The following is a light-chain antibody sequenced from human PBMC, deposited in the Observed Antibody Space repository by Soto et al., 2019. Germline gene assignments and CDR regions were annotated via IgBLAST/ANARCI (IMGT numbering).Light chain of an antibody. V-gene: IGLV2-8*01. J-gene: IGLJ3*02. Sequence: QSALTQPPSASGSPGQSVAISCTGTSSDIGGYNYVSWYQQHSGKAPKLIIYEVTRRPSGVPDRFSGSKSGSTASQTVSGLQAEDEADYYCASYAGNKVVFGGGTKLTVL. CDR3: ASYAGNKVV. CDR2: EVT. CDR1: SSDIGGYNY.